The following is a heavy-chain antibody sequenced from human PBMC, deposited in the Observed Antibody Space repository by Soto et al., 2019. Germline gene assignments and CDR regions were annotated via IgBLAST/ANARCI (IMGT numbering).Heavy chain of an antibody. V-gene: IGHV1-3*01. J-gene: IGHJ1*01. CDR1: GYTFTSYA. D-gene: IGHD3-10*01. CDR3: ARGGVSYYGSGSYYSLYFQH. CDR2: INAGNGNT. Sequence: QVQLVQSGAEVKKPGASVKVSCKASGYTFTSYAMHWVRQAPGQRLEWMGWINAGNGNTKYSQKFQGGVTITRDTSASTAYMELSSLRSEDTAVYYCARGGVSYYGSGSYYSLYFQHWGQGTLVTVSS.